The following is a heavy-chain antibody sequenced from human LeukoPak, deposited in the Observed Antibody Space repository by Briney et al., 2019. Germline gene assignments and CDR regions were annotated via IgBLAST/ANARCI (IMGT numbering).Heavy chain of an antibody. CDR2: IIPILGIA. J-gene: IGHJ4*02. CDR1: GGTFSSYA. Sequence: ASVKVSCKASGGTFSSYAISWVRQAPGQGLEWMGRIIPILGIANYAQKFQGRVTITADKSTSTAYMELSSLRSDDTAVYYCARGSGSYSDYWGQGTLVTVSS. D-gene: IGHD1-26*01. CDR3: ARGSGSYSDY. V-gene: IGHV1-69*04.